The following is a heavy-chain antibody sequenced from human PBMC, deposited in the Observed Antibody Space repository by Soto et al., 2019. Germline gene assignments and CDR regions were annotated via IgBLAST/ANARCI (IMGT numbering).Heavy chain of an antibody. CDR2: ISYDGSNK. V-gene: IGHV3-30-3*01. D-gene: IGHD5-18*01. Sequence: QVQLVESGGGVVQPGRSLRLSCAASGFTFSSYAMHWVRQAPGKGLEWVAVISYDGSNKYYADSVKGRFTISRDNSTNTLYLQMNSRRAEDTAVYYCARDLRLGYSDGYFVDYYYYGMDVWGQATTVTVSS. CDR3: ARDLRLGYSDGYFVDYYYYGMDV. CDR1: GFTFSSYA. J-gene: IGHJ6*02.